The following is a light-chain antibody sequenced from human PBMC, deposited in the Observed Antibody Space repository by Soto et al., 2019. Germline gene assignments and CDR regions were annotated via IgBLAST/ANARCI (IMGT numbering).Light chain of an antibody. CDR3: QQRSNWPPGRT. J-gene: IGKJ1*01. CDR1: QSVSSY. CDR2: DAS. Sequence: IVLTPSPASLSLSPGERATLSCRASQSVSSYLAWYQQKPGQAPRLLIYDASNRATGIPARSSGSGSGTDFTLTISSLEPEDFAVYYCQQRSNWPPGRTFGQGTKVDIK. V-gene: IGKV3-11*01.